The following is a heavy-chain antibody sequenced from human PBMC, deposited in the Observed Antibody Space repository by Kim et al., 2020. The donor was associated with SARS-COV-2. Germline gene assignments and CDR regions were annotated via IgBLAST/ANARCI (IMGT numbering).Heavy chain of an antibody. J-gene: IGHJ4*02. CDR3: ARDLANYFDY. CDR2: TI. Sequence: TIYSTASVKGRFTISRDNAKNSLYLQMNSLRAEDTAVYYCARDLANYFDYWGQGTLVTVSS. D-gene: IGHD3-16*01. V-gene: IGHV3-48*03.